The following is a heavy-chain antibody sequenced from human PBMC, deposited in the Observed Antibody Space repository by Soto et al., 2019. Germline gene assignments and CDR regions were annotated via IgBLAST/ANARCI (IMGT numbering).Heavy chain of an antibody. D-gene: IGHD2-15*01. Sequence: QVQLVQSGAEVKKPGSSVKVSCKASGGTFSSYAISWVRQAPGQGLEWMGGIIPIFGTANYAQKFQGRVTITADDSTSTAYMELSSLRSEDTAVYYCARDQGDCSGGSCRYYYYGMDVWGQGTTVTVSS. CDR3: ARDQGDCSGGSCRYYYYGMDV. CDR2: IIPIFGTA. CDR1: GGTFSSYA. V-gene: IGHV1-69*01. J-gene: IGHJ6*02.